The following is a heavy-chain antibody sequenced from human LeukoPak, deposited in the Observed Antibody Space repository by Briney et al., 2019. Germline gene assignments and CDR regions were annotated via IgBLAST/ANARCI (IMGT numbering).Heavy chain of an antibody. Sequence: KPGGSLRLSCAASGFTFNNYYMGWIRQAPGKGLEWVSYISSSATNIQYADSVKGRFTISRDNAKNSLFLQMNSLRAEDTAVYYCARVDFYYDSSGYVGEYFQHWGQGILVTVSS. CDR2: ISSSATNI. CDR3: ARVDFYYDSSGYVGEYFQH. V-gene: IGHV3-11*01. CDR1: GFTFNNYY. D-gene: IGHD3-22*01. J-gene: IGHJ1*01.